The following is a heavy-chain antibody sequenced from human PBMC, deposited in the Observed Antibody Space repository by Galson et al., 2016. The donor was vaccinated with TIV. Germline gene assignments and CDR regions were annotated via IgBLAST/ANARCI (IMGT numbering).Heavy chain of an antibody. D-gene: IGHD2-2*01. Sequence: SLRLSCAASGLIFRDYAMSWVRQAPGKGLEWVSAISGNGLDTYYAYSVRGRFTISRDNSKNIVHLQMDSMRVEDTAVYYCGAGRPGYCCVSSFLAYDYRVQGAQVIVS. V-gene: IGHV3-23*01. CDR2: ISGNGLDT. CDR3: GAGRPGYCCVSSFLAYDY. CDR1: GLIFRDYA. J-gene: IGHJ4*02.